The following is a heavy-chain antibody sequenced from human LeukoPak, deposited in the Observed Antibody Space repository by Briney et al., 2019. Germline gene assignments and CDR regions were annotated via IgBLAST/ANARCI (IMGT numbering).Heavy chain of an antibody. J-gene: IGHJ5*02. D-gene: IGHD3-3*01. CDR3: ARQDYVFGGGYQPDNWFAP. V-gene: IGHV5-51*01. CDR1: GYSFSIYW. Sequence: GESLKISCKGSGYSFSIYWIAWVRQMPGKGLERMGIIYPGDSDTRYSPSFQGQVTISADKSISTAYLQWSSLKASDTAMYYCARQDYVFGGGYQPDNWFAPWGQGTLVTVSS. CDR2: IYPGDSDT.